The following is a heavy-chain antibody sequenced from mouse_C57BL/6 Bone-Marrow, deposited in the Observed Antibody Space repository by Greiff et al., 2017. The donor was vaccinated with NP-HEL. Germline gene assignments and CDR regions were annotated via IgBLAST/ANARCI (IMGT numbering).Heavy chain of an antibody. CDR3: ARGGGWLPSKGAWFAY. J-gene: IGHJ3*01. V-gene: IGHV5-16*01. CDR1: GFTFSDYY. CDR2: INYDGSST. Sequence: EVQWVESEGGLVQPGSSMKLSCTASGFTFSDYYMAWVRQVPEKGLEWVANINYDGSSTYYLDSLKSRFIISRDNAKNILYLQMSSLKSEDTATYYCARGGGWLPSKGAWFAYWGQGTLVTVSA. D-gene: IGHD2-3*01.